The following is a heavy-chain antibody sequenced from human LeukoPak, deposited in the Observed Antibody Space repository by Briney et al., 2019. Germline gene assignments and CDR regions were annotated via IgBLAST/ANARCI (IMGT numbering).Heavy chain of an antibody. CDR1: GFTVSSNY. V-gene: IGHV3-53*05. Sequence: PGGSLRLSCAASGFTVSSNYMSWVRQAPGKGLEWVSVIYSGGSTYYADSVKGRFTISRDNSKNTLYLQMNSLRAEDTAVYYCARGPPRGGSYLGSDYWGQGTLVTVSS. D-gene: IGHD1-26*01. CDR2: IYSGGST. CDR3: ARGPPRGGSYLGSDY. J-gene: IGHJ4*02.